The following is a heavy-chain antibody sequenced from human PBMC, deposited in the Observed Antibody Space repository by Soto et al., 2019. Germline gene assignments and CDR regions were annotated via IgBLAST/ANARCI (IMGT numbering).Heavy chain of an antibody. CDR1: GYTFTSYG. J-gene: IGHJ4*02. CDR3: ARNDSGYDFPDY. Sequence: ASAKVSCKASGYTFTSYGISWLRQPPGQGLQWRGWISAYNGNTNYAHKLQGRVTMTTDTSTNTAYMELRSLRSDDTAVYYRARNDSGYDFPDYWGQGTLVTVSS. D-gene: IGHD5-12*01. CDR2: ISAYNGNT. V-gene: IGHV1-18*01.